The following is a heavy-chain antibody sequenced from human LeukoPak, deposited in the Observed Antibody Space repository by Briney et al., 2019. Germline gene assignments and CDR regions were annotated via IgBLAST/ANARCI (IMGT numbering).Heavy chain of an antibody. V-gene: IGHV3-73*01. J-gene: IGHJ4*02. CDR3: TESYSSAWPFDF. D-gene: IGHD6-19*01. CDR2: IRSKANSYAT. Sequence: GGSLKLSCAASGFTFSGSAMHWVRQASGKGLEWVGRIRSKANSYATAYAASVKGRFTISRDDSKNTAYLQMNSLKTEDTAVYYCTESYSSAWPFDFWGQGTLVTVSS. CDR1: GFTFSGSA.